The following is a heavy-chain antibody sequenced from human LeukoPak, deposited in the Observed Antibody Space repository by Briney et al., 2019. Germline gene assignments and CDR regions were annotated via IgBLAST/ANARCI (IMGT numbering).Heavy chain of an antibody. D-gene: IGHD4/OR15-4a*01. CDR1: GFTFSNYA. V-gene: IGHV3-30*04. J-gene: IGHJ4*02. CDR3: ARGGPQYGGYVHY. CDR2: ISYDGSNE. Sequence: GRSPRLSCAASGFTFSNYAMHWVRQAPGKGLEWVAIISYDGSNEYYGDSVKGRFTISRDNSKNTLYLQMNSLRAEDTAVYYCARGGPQYGGYVHYWGQGTRVSVSS.